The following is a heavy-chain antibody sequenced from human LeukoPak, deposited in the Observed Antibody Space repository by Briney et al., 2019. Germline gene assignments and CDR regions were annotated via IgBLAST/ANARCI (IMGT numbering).Heavy chain of an antibody. Sequence: ASVKVSCKASGGTFSSYAISWVRQAPGQGLEWMGWMNPNSGNTGYAQKFQGRVTMTRNTSISTAYMELSSLRSEDTAVYYCARGLSMVRGNDAFDIWGQGTMVTVSS. CDR2: MNPNSGNT. D-gene: IGHD3-10*01. V-gene: IGHV1-8*02. CDR3: ARGLSMVRGNDAFDI. J-gene: IGHJ3*02. CDR1: GGTFSSYA.